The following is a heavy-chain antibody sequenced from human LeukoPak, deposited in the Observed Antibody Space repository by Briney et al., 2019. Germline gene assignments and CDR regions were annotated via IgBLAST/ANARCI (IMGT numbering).Heavy chain of an antibody. CDR3: AKGAYNPLDY. CDR2: IDGSGANT. V-gene: IGHV3-23*01. CDR1: GFPFSSFA. Sequence: PGGSLRLSCAASGFPFSSFAMSWVRQAPGKGPEWVSAIDGSGANTYYTASVKGRFTISRDNPKNILYLQMNSLRAEDTARYYCAKGAYNPLDYWGQGTLVTVSS. J-gene: IGHJ4*02. D-gene: IGHD1-1*01.